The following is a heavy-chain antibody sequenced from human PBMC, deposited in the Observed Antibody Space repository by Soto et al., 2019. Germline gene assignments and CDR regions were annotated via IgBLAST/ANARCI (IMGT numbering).Heavy chain of an antibody. D-gene: IGHD2-2*02. CDR3: ARGGYCSSTSCYNYYYYMDV. Sequence: GGSLRLSCAASVFTFSSYWMHWVRQAPGKGLVWVARINSDESSTSYADSVKGRFTISRDNAKNTLYLQMNSLRAEDTAVYYCARGGYCSSTSCYNYYYYMDVWGKGTTVTVSS. CDR1: VFTFSSYW. CDR2: INSDESST. J-gene: IGHJ6*03. V-gene: IGHV3-74*01.